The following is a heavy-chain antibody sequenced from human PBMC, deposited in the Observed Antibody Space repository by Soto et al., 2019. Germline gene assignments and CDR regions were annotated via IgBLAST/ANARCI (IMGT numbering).Heavy chain of an antibody. J-gene: IGHJ1*01. CDR1: GFTFSRYD. V-gene: IGHV3-48*04. CDR3: ARDWYCGGDCYQEYFHL. Sequence: EVQLVESGGGLVQPGGSLRLSCAASGFTFSRYDMNWVRQAPGKGLEWVSYISSTSVIRDYADSVKGRFTISRDNAKNSLYLQMNSLRAEDTAVYYCARDWYCGGDCYQEYFHLWGQGTLVTVSS. CDR2: ISSTSVIR. D-gene: IGHD2-21*02.